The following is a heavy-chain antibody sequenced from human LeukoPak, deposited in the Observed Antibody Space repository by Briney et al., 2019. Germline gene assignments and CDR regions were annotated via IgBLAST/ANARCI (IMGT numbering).Heavy chain of an antibody. Sequence: ASVKVSCKASGYTFTSYAMHWVRQATGQRLEWMGWINAGNGNTKYSQKFQGRVTITRDTSASTAYMELSSLRSEDTAVYYCASPLVGATYPYYYGMDVWGQGTTVTVSS. V-gene: IGHV1-3*01. CDR2: INAGNGNT. D-gene: IGHD1-26*01. J-gene: IGHJ6*02. CDR1: GYTFTSYA. CDR3: ASPLVGATYPYYYGMDV.